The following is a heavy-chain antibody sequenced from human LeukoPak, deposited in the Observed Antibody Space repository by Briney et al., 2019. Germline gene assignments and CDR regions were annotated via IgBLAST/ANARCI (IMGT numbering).Heavy chain of an antibody. D-gene: IGHD6-19*01. V-gene: IGHV4-34*01. CDR1: GGSFSGYY. CDR2: INHSGST. CDR3: ARGRTRQWLVLGYWFDP. Sequence: SETLSLTCAVYGGSFSGYYWSWIRQPPGKGLEWIGEINHSGSTNYNPSLKSRVTISVDTSKNQFSLKPSSVTAADTAVYYCARGRTRQWLVLGYWFDPWGQGTLVTVSS. J-gene: IGHJ5*02.